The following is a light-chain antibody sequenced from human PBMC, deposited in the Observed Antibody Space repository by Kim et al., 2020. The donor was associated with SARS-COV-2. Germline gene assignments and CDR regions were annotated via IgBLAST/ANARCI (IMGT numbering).Light chain of an antibody. J-gene: IGKJ2*01. CDR3: QHYDNWPPYT. CDR1: QSVGSN. Sequence: VSPGERAPLSCRASQSVGSNVAWFQQKRGQAPRLLIYGASTRATDTPPRFSGSGSETEFTLTITSLQSEDFAVYFCQHYDNWPPYTFGQGTKLEI. V-gene: IGKV3-15*01. CDR2: GAS.